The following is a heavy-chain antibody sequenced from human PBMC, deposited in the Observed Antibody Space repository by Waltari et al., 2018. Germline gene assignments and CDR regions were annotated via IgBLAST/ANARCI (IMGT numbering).Heavy chain of an antibody. J-gene: IGHJ4*02. V-gene: IGHV4-34*01. CDR2: INDSGST. CDR1: GGSFSGHY. D-gene: IGHD3-16*01. CDR3: ASHRGGGLDY. Sequence: QVRLRQWGAGLFQPSEPLSLTSAIHGGSFSGHYWSWIRQPPRKGLEWIGEINDSGSTNYNPSRKSRVTTSVDTSKNQCSLKLSSVTAADTAVYYCASHRGGGLDYWGQGTLVTVSS.